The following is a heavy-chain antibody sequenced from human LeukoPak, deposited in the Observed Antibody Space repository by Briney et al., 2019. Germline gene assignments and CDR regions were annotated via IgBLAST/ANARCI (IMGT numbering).Heavy chain of an antibody. V-gene: IGHV1-2*02. CDR2: INPNSGGT. CDR1: GYTFTGYY. J-gene: IGHJ6*03. CDR3: ARDPRVDYYCYMDV. D-gene: IGHD3-10*01. Sequence: ASVKVSCKASGYTFTGYYMHWVRQAPGQGLEWMGWINPNSGGTNYAQKFQGRVTMTRDTSISTAYMELSRLRSDDTAVYYCARDPRVDYYCYMDVWGKGTTVTISS.